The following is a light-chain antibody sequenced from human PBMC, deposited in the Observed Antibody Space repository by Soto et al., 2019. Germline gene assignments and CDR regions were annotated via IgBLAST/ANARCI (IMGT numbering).Light chain of an antibody. CDR1: QTVSSN. V-gene: IGKV3-15*01. J-gene: IGKJ5*01. CDR3: QQYNNWPIT. Sequence: EILITQSPDTLSVSPGDRAIISPRASQTVSSNLAWYQQKPGQAPRLLIYGASTRATGIPARFSGGGSGTELTLTISSLQSEDFAVYYCQQYNNWPITFGQGTRLEIK. CDR2: GAS.